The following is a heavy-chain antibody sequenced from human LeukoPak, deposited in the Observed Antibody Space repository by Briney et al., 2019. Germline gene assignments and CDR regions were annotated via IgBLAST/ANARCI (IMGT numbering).Heavy chain of an antibody. J-gene: IGHJ1*01. D-gene: IGHD3-22*01. CDR3: ASAPSEIGGYYPEYFRH. V-gene: IGHV3-74*01. CDR1: VFILRRYW. Sequence: PGGSVRLSCAASVFILRRYWIHWVRQARAKGLVWVSRIKSDGKTNYADSVKGRFTISRENAKNTVSLQMNSLRAEDTGVYYCASAPSEIGGYYPEYFRHWGQGTLVTVSS. CDR2: IKSDGKT.